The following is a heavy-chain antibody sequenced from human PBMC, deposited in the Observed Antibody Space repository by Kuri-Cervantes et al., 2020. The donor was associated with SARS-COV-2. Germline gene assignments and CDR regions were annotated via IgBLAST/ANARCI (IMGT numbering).Heavy chain of an antibody. V-gene: IGHV4-39*01. J-gene: IGHJ5*02. CDR3: ASPRRDGYKLIPDPGWSFDP. CDR2: IYYSGST. D-gene: IGHD5-24*01. Sequence: SETLSLTCTVSGGSISSSSYYWGWIRQPPGKGLEWIGSIYYSGSTYYNPSLKSRVTITVDTSKNKFSLKLRSVTAADTAVYYCASPRRDGYKLIPDPGWSFDPWGQGTLVTVSS. CDR1: GGSISSSSYY.